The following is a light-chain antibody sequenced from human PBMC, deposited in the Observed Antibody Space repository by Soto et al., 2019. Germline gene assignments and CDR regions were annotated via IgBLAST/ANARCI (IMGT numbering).Light chain of an antibody. CDR1: QNITTR. Sequence: DIQMTQSPSTLSASVGDRVTITCRPSQNITTRLAWYQHKSGKAPKLLIYDVSNLESGVPSRFSGRGSGTEFSLTIRGLQPDDFATYYCQHYDSYRTFGQGTTVEVK. CDR3: QHYDSYRT. V-gene: IGKV1-5*01. CDR2: DVS. J-gene: IGKJ1*01.